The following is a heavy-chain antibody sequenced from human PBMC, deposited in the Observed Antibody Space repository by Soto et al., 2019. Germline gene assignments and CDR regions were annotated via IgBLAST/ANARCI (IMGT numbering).Heavy chain of an antibody. CDR2: VTVTGGST. V-gene: IGHV3-23*01. CDR3: VREFGMDV. J-gene: IGHJ6*02. Sequence: GGSLRLSCAASAISFNTYGVTWVRRAPGKGLEWVSTVTVTGGSTYYAESVKGRFSFSRDRSNCTVYLLLNRLRAEDTVVYYCVREFGMDVWGQGTTATVS. CDR1: AISFNTYG.